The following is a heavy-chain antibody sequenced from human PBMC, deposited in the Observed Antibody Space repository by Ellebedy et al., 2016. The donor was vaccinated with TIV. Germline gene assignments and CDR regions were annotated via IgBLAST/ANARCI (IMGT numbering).Heavy chain of an antibody. V-gene: IGHV3-23*01. CDR2: VTDSGSRT. Sequence: GGSLRLXCVGSGFNFSSSAVNWVRQAPGKGLEWVSGVTDSGSRTFYSDSVKGRFTISRDNSEKTVYLQMNSLRAEDTAVYYCAKDLGKGVTLDAFDIWGQGTTVIVSS. CDR1: GFNFSSSA. D-gene: IGHD3-3*01. CDR3: AKDLGKGVTLDAFDI. J-gene: IGHJ3*02.